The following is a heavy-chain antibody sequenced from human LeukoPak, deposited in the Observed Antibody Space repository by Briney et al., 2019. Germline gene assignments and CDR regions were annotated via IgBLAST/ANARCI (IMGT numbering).Heavy chain of an antibody. V-gene: IGHV4-34*01. CDR1: GGSFSGYY. CDR3: ARAKNYYGSGSYYRYNWFDP. CDR2: INHSGST. D-gene: IGHD3-10*01. Sequence: PSETLSLTCAVYGGSFSGYYWSWIRQPPGKGLEWIGEINHSGSTNYNLSLKSRVTISVDTSKNQFSLKLSSVTAADTAVYYCARAKNYYGSGSYYRYNWFDPWGQGTLVTVSS. J-gene: IGHJ5*02.